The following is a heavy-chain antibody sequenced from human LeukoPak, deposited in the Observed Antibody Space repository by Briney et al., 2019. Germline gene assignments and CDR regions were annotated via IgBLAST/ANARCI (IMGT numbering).Heavy chain of an antibody. CDR3: AKQLRVYYYMDV. CDR2: ISGSGDRT. Sequence: GGSLRLSCAASGFTFSSYGMSWVRQAPGKGLEWVSVISGSGDRTYYADSVKGRFTISRDNSKNTLYLQMNSLRAEDTAVYYCAKQLRVYYYMDVWGKGTTVTVSS. CDR1: GFTFSSYG. J-gene: IGHJ6*03. V-gene: IGHV3-23*01. D-gene: IGHD4-23*01.